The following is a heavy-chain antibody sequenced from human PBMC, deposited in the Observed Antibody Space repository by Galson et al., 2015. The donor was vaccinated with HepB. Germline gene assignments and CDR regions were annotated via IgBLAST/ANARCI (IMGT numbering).Heavy chain of an antibody. CDR3: ARDYYGSGDY. CDR1: GYTFTSQG. J-gene: IGHJ4*02. Sequence: SVKVSCKASGYTFTSQGFNWVRQAPGQGLEWMGWISTYNGNTNYAQKFQGRVTMTTDTSTTTAYMELRSLRSDDTAVYYCARDYYGSGDYWGQGTLVTVSS. D-gene: IGHD3-10*01. CDR2: ISTYNGNT. V-gene: IGHV1-18*01.